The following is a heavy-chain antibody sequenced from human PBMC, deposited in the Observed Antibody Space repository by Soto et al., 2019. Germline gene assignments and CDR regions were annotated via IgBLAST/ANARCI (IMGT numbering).Heavy chain of an antibody. J-gene: IGHJ6*02. Sequence: ASVKVSCKASGYTFTGYYMHWVRQAPGQGLEWMGWINPNSGGTNYAQKFQGWVTMTRDTSISTAYMELSRLRSDDTAVYYCARGGRGIWFGEFFYGMDVWGQGTTVTVSS. CDR3: ARGGRGIWFGEFFYGMDV. V-gene: IGHV1-2*04. CDR2: INPNSGGT. D-gene: IGHD3-10*01. CDR1: GYTFTGYY.